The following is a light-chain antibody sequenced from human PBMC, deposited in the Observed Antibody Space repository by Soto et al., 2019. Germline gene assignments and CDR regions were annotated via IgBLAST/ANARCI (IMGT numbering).Light chain of an antibody. Sequence: QPLLTQPPSVSGAPGQRVTISCTGSSSNIGAGYDVHWYQQLPRTAPKLLIYSNNNRPSGVPDRFSGSRSGTSASLAITGLQPEDEADYYCQSYDGGLGVSKIFGGGTKLTVL. CDR3: QSYDGGLGVSKI. CDR2: SNN. CDR1: SSNIGAGYD. J-gene: IGLJ2*01. V-gene: IGLV1-40*01.